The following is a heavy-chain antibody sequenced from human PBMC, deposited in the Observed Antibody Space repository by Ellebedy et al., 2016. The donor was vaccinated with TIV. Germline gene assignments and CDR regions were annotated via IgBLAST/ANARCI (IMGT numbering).Heavy chain of an antibody. CDR2: IYHTGDT. J-gene: IGHJ4*02. CDR1: GDSLSSDTSY. D-gene: IGHD3-10*01. V-gene: IGHV4-61*01. CDR3: ATVSYNRPGSIIGHFFDY. Sequence: SETLSLTXTVSGDSLSSDTSYWSWIRQSAGKGLEWIGYIYHTGDTYYNPSLKSRVTMSVDTSKNQFSLRVSSVTAADTAVYYCATVSYNRPGSIIGHFFDYWGQGTLVTVSS.